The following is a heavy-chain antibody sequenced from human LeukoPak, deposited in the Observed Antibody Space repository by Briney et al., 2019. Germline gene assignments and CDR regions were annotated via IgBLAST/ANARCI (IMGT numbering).Heavy chain of an antibody. CDR1: GFTFSSYA. CDR2: ISGSGGST. V-gene: IGHV3-23*01. CDR3: AKDRASSGWYYGLVDY. Sequence: GGCLRLSCAASGFTFSSYAMSWVRRAPGKGLEWVSAISGSGGSTYYADSVKGRFTISRDNSKNTLYLQMNSLRAEDTAVYYCAKDRASSGWYYGLVDYWGQGTLVTVSS. D-gene: IGHD6-19*01. J-gene: IGHJ4*02.